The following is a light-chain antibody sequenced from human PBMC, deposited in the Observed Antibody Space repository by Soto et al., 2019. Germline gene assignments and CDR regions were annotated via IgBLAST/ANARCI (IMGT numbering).Light chain of an antibody. CDR1: QAITNN. CDR2: QES. CDR3: QQVKSYPRT. V-gene: IGKV1-9*01. Sequence: DIQLTQSPFFLSASVGDRVTITCRASQAITNNLAWYQQKPGKPPTLLIYQESTLQSGVPSRFSGSKPGSQFTLTIDSLQPEDFATYYCQQVKSYPRTFGGGTKVDIK. J-gene: IGKJ4*01.